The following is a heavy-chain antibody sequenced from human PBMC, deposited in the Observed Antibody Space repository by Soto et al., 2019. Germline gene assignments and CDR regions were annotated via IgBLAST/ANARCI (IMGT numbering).Heavy chain of an antibody. CDR3: ARERENENYYMDV. J-gene: IGHJ6*03. Sequence: ASVKVSCKASGYSFTSNGITWVRQAPGQGLEWMGWISVYNGNKNYAQRFQGRVTMTTDTSTTTAYMELGSLRSDDTAVYYCARERENENYYMDVWGKGTTVTVSS. CDR2: ISVYNGNK. V-gene: IGHV1-18*01. CDR1: GYSFTSNG.